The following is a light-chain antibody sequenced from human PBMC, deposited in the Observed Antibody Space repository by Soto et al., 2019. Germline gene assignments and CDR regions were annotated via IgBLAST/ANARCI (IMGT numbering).Light chain of an antibody. CDR1: QGIGSW. Sequence: DLQMTQSPSSVSASVGDRVTITCRASQGIGSWLAWYQQRPGKAPKLLIYSASSLQSGVPSRFSGGGSGTDFTLTISSLQPEDFTTYYCQQANSIPYTFGQGTKLEIK. CDR2: SAS. V-gene: IGKV1-12*01. J-gene: IGKJ2*01. CDR3: QQANSIPYT.